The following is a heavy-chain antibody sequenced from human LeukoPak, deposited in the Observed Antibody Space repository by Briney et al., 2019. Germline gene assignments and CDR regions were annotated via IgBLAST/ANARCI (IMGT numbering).Heavy chain of an antibody. CDR2: IYHRGNS. CDR1: GGSISTAHW. D-gene: IGHD6-19*01. CDR3: ARDVLRGYSSGWFGY. J-gene: IGHJ4*02. Sequence: PSGTLSLTCAVSGGSISTAHWWNWVRQSPGKGLEWIGEIYHRGNSNYNPSLKSRVSISVDTSKNQFSLKVTSLTAADTAVYYCARDVLRGYSSGWFGYWGQGTLVTVSS. V-gene: IGHV4-4*02.